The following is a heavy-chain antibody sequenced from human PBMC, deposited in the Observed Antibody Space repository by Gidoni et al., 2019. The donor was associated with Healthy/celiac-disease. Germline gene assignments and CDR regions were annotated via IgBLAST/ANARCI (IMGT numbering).Heavy chain of an antibody. Sequence: QVQLQESGPGLVKPSETLSLTCTVSGGSISSYYWSWIRQPPGKGLEWIGYIYYSGSTNYNPSLKSRVTISVDTSKNQFSLKLSSVTAADTAVYYCARGRYGSGSYYYGYWGQGTLVTVSS. D-gene: IGHD3-10*01. J-gene: IGHJ4*02. V-gene: IGHV4-59*01. CDR2: IYYSGST. CDR3: ARGRYGSGSYYYGY. CDR1: GGSISSYY.